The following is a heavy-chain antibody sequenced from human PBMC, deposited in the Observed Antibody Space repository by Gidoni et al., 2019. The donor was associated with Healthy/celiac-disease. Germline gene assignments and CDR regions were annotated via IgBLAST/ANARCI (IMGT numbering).Heavy chain of an antibody. CDR2: IYSGGST. CDR3: ARDPDYYYGMDV. J-gene: IGHJ6*02. V-gene: IGHV3-53*02. CDR1: GFTVGSNY. Sequence: VLLVETGGGLYQPGGSLRPSCSASGFTVGSNYMSGVPQAPGKGPEWVSVIYSGGSTYYADSVKGRFTISRDNSKNTLYLQMNSLRAEDTAVYYCARDPDYYYGMDVWGQGTTVTVSS.